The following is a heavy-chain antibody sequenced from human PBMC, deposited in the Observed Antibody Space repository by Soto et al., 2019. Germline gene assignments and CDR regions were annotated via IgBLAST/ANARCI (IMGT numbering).Heavy chain of an antibody. CDR3: ARQVVDLTVAATRSFYY. D-gene: IGHD2-15*01. V-gene: IGHV4-39*01. CDR2: FYYSGNT. CDR1: GASISSTSYY. J-gene: IGHJ4*02. Sequence: PSETLSLTCTVSGASISSTSYYWVWIRQPPGKGLEWIGSFYYSGNTYYNPSLKSRVTISVDTSENQFSLKLSSVTAADTAVYYFARQVVDLTVAATRSFYYWGQ.